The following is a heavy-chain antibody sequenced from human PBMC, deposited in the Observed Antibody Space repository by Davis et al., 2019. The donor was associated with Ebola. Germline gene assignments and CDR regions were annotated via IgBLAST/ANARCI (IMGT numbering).Heavy chain of an antibody. CDR3: AKERVTYSGPSLDY. V-gene: IGHV3-53*01. J-gene: IGHJ4*02. CDR2: IYRDERT. D-gene: IGHD2-21*02. Sequence: GGSLRLSCAASGFTVSSNYMSWVRQAPGKGLEWVSVIYRDERTYYADSVKGRFTVSRDNSENMLYLQMSTLRAEDTAVYYCAKERVTYSGPSLDYWGQGTLVTVSS. CDR1: GFTVSSNY.